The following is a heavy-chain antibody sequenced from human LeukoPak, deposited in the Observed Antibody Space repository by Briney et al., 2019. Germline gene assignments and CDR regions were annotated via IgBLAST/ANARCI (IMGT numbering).Heavy chain of an antibody. J-gene: IGHJ5*02. CDR2: ISSSSSYI. CDR3: ASGSGSYYYWFDP. Sequence: GGSLRLSCAASGFTFSSYSINWVRQAPGKGLEWVSSISSSSSYIYYADSVKGRFTISRDNAKNSLYLQMNSLRAEDTAVYYCASGSGSYYYWFDPWGQGTLVTVSS. D-gene: IGHD3-10*01. CDR1: GFTFSSYS. V-gene: IGHV3-21*01.